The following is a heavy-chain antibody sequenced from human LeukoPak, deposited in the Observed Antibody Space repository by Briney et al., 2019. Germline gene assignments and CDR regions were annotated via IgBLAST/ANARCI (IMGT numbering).Heavy chain of an antibody. V-gene: IGHV4-59*01. D-gene: IGHD1-26*01. CDR3: ARVKVSSRSGVGNTPYYFDY. Sequence: SETLSLTCSVSGGSISNYYWSWLRQSPGKGLEWIGYIYYSGSTNYNPSLKSRVTVSVDTSKNQFSLKLSSVTAADTAVYYCARVKVSSRSGVGNTPYYFDYWGQGTLVSVSS. J-gene: IGHJ4*02. CDR1: GGSISNYY. CDR2: IYYSGST.